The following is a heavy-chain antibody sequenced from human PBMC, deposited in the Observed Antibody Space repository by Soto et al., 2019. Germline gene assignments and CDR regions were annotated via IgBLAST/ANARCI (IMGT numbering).Heavy chain of an antibody. CDR3: VRAAGIAAAGSSQGVL. CDR2: ISFEGSHK. D-gene: IGHD6-13*01. Sequence: QVQLVESGGGVVQPGRSLRLSCEASGFAIRNNAIHWVRQTPGKGLQWVAVISFEGSHKYYADSVKGRFTVSRDNPKNTVSLQMDSLTVVDAALYYCVRAAGIAAAGSSQGVLWGQGTLVTVSS. V-gene: IGHV3-30-3*01. CDR1: GFAIRNNA. J-gene: IGHJ4*02.